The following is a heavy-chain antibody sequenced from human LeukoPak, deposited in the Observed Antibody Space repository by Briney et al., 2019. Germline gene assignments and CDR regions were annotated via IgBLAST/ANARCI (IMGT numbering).Heavy chain of an antibody. J-gene: IGHJ4*02. CDR1: GGSISSYY. D-gene: IGHD3-10*01. CDR3: ARSRLLWFGELFTFDY. CDR2: MSYSGSA. Sequence: SETLSLTCTVSGGSISSYYWSWIRQPPGKGLEWIGYMSYSGSANYNPSLKSRVTISVDTSKNQFSLKLSSVTAADTAVYYCARSRLLWFGELFTFDYWGQGTLVTVSS. V-gene: IGHV4-59*12.